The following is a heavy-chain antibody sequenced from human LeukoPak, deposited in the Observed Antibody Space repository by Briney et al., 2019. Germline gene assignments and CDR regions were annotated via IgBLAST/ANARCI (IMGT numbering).Heavy chain of an antibody. CDR2: INHSGST. V-gene: IGHV4-34*01. CDR1: GESFSGYY. CDR3: ARDGPYSSSGHFDY. J-gene: IGHJ4*02. D-gene: IGHD6-6*01. Sequence: SETLSLTCAVYGESFSGYYWSWIRQPPGKGLEWIGEINHSGSTNYNPSLKSRVTISVDTSKNQFSLKLSSVTAADTAVYYCARDGPYSSSGHFDYWGQGTLVTVSS.